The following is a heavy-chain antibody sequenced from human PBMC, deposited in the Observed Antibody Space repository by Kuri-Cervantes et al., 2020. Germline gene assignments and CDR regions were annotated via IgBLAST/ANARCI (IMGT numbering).Heavy chain of an antibody. J-gene: IGHJ6*02. CDR3: ARDDPMDV. Sequence: SVKVSCKASGGTFNNYAISWVRQAPGQGLEWMGGIIPIFGRINCAQKFQGRVTMTRDTSTSTVYMELSSLRSEDTAVYYCARDDPMDVWGQGTTVTVSS. CDR1: GGTFNNYA. CDR2: IIPIFGRI. V-gene: IGHV1-69*05.